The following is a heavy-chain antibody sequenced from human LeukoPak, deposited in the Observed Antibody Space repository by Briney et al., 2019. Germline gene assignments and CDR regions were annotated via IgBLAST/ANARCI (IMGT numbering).Heavy chain of an antibody. D-gene: IGHD3-3*01. CDR1: GFTFSSYW. J-gene: IGHJ4*02. V-gene: IGHV3-7*01. Sequence: GGSQRLSCAASGFTFSSYWMSWVRQAPGKGLEWVANIKQDGSEKYYVDSVKGRFTISRDNAKNSLYLQMNSLRAEDTAVYYCASRRDFWSGYLDYWGQGTLVTVSS. CDR2: IKQDGSEK. CDR3: ASRRDFWSGYLDY.